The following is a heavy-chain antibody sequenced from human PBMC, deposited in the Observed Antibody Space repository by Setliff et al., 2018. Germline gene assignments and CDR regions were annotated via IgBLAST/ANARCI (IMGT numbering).Heavy chain of an antibody. V-gene: IGHV4-31*03. D-gene: IGHD1-26*01. CDR2: IYYSGST. CDR3: AREGGGSYLNWYFDL. Sequence: PSETLSLTCTVSGGSISSSSYYWSWIRQHPGKGLEWIGYIYYSGSTYYNPSLKSRVTISVDTSTNQFSLKLSSVTAADTAVYYCAREGGGSYLNWYFDLWGRGTLVTVSS. CDR1: GGSISSSSYY. J-gene: IGHJ2*01.